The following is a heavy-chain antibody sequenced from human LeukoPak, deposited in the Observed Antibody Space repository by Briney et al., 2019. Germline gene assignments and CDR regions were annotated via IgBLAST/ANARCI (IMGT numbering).Heavy chain of an antibody. V-gene: IGHV3-7*01. D-gene: IGHD6-19*01. CDR3: ARDCAVDGTSDY. CDR1: GFTFSSYW. Sequence: GGSLRLSCAASGFTFSSYWMSWVRQAPGKGLEWVANIKQDGSEKDYVDSVKGRFTICRDNAKNTLYLQMNSLRAEDTAVYYCARDCAVDGTSDYWGQGTLVTVSS. CDR2: IKQDGSEK. J-gene: IGHJ4*02.